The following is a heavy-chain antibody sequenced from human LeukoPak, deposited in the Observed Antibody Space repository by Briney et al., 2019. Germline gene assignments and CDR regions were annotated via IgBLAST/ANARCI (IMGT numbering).Heavy chain of an antibody. CDR1: GFTFSSYA. J-gene: IGHJ4*02. CDR3: AKIAGVGANNDDY. V-gene: IGHV3-23*01. D-gene: IGHD1-26*01. CDR2: ISGSGGST. Sequence: GGALRLSCAASGFTFSSYAISWVRQAPGEGVEWVSAISGSGGSTYYADSVKDGFTISRDNSKNTLYMQMNCLTADDPVVYYCAKIAGVGANNDDYWGQGTLVTVSS.